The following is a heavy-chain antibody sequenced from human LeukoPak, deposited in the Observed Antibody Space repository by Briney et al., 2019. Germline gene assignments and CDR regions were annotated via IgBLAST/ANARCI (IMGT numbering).Heavy chain of an antibody. D-gene: IGHD6-6*01. CDR2: VYYSGST. J-gene: IGHJ4*02. CDR1: GGSISSYY. V-gene: IGHV4-59*12. Sequence: SETLSLTCSVSGGSISSYYWSWIRQPPGKGLEWIGHVYYSGSTNYNPSLRSRVSMSVDTSKNQFSLRLTSVTAADTAVYYCARDRGQLGAWDYFDYWGQGTLVTVSS. CDR3: ARDRGQLGAWDYFDY.